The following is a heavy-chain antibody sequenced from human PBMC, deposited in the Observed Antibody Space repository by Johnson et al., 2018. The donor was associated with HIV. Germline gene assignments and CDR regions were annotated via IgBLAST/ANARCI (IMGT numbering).Heavy chain of an antibody. CDR2: ISFDGNSK. Sequence: QVQLVESGGGVVQPGKSLTLSCVGSGLSFSNFGIHWVRQAPGKGPEWVAVISFDGNSKYYADSVRGRFTISRDNSKNALFLQMNSLRAEDTSLYYCARALRDAFDIWGQGTMVTVSS. J-gene: IGHJ3*02. D-gene: IGHD4-17*01. V-gene: IGHV3-30*03. CDR3: ARALRDAFDI. CDR1: GLSFSNFG.